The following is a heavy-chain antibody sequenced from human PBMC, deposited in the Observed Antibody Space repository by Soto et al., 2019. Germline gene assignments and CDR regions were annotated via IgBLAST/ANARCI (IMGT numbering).Heavy chain of an antibody. J-gene: IGHJ6*03. V-gene: IGHV3-48*01. CDR1: GFTFSSYS. CDR3: ARYRKVAGTSGYYYYMDV. CDR2: ISSSSSTI. D-gene: IGHD6-19*01. Sequence: EVQLVESGGGLVQPGGSLRLSCAASGFTFSSYSMNWVRQAPGKGLEWVSYISSSSSTIYYADSVKGRFTISRDSAKNSLYLQMNSLRAEDTAVYYCARYRKVAGTSGYYYYMDVWGKGTTVTVSS.